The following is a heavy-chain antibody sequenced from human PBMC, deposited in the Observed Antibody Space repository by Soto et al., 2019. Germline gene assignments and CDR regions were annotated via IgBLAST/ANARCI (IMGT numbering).Heavy chain of an antibody. CDR3: ARDSSGPLVNYYYKYGLDV. D-gene: IGHD1-26*01. CDR1: GFTVSTKY. Sequence: VQLVESGGGLVQPGGSLRLSCAVSGFTVSTKYMSWVRQAPGKGLEWVSVIYTGGSTYYAGSVKGRFTISRDDSKNTVHLQMNSLRAEDTAVYYCARDSSGPLVNYYYKYGLDVWGQGTTVTVS. J-gene: IGHJ6*02. CDR2: IYTGGST. V-gene: IGHV3-66*01.